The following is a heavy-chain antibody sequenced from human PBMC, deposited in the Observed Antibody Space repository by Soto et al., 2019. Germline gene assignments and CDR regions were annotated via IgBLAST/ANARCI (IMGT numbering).Heavy chain of an antibody. V-gene: IGHV3-23*01. CDR3: ANSVLRYFDWLPRGFDY. CDR2: ISGSGGST. Sequence: EVQLLESGGGLVQPGGSLRLSCAASGFTFSSYAMSWVRQAPGKGLEWVSAISGSGGSTYYADSVKGRFTISRDNSKNTLYMQMNILRADDTAVYDCANSVLRYFDWLPRGFDYWGQGTLVTVSS. CDR1: GFTFSSYA. D-gene: IGHD3-9*01. J-gene: IGHJ4*02.